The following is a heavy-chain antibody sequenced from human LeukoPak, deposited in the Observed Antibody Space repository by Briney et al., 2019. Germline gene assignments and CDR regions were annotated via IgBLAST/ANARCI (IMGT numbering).Heavy chain of an antibody. CDR2: ISYDGSNK. CDR3: ARDRHSGYDFRQSYYFDY. D-gene: IGHD5-12*01. J-gene: IGHJ4*02. V-gene: IGHV3-30*04. Sequence: TGGSLRLSCAASGFTFSSYAMHWVRQAPGKGLEWVAVISYDGSNKYYADSVKGRFTISRDNSKNTLYLQMNSLRAEDTAVCYCARDRHSGYDFRQSYYFDYWGQGTLVTVSS. CDR1: GFTFSSYA.